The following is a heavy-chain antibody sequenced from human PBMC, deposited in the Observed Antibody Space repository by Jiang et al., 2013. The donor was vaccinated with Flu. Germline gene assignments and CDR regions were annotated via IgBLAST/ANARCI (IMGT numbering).Heavy chain of an antibody. D-gene: IGHD3-10*01. CDR2: INHSGST. V-gene: IGHV4-34*01. CDR1: GGSFSGYY. J-gene: IGHJ5*02. Sequence: LLKPSETLSLTCAVYGGSFSGYYWSWIRQPPGKGLEWIGEINHSGSTNYNPSLKSRVTISVDTSKNQFSLKLSSVTAADTAVYYCAKRRITMVRGVIGWFDPWGQGTLVTVSS. CDR3: AKRRITMVRGVIGWFDP.